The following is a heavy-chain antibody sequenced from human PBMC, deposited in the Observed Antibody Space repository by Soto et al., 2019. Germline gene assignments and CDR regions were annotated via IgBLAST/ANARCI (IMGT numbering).Heavy chain of an antibody. Sequence: QVQLVQSGGEVRKPGASVKVSCKASGYTFTSHVISWVRQAPGHGLEWMAWISANNGDTNYAQKPEGRVTVTTDTSTSTAYMELRSLRSEDTAVYYCARILRGSNIDYYHYMDVWGKGTTVTVSS. CDR2: ISANNGDT. CDR1: GYTFTSHV. D-gene: IGHD3-10*01. V-gene: IGHV1-18*01. CDR3: ARILRGSNIDYYHYMDV. J-gene: IGHJ6*03.